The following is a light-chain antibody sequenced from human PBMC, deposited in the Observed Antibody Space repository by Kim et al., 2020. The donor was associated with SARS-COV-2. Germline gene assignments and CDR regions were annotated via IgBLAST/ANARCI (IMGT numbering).Light chain of an antibody. Sequence: AAEGDEAPTTGRPSQVISNAFACDQRRQGDVPKVLFYSASALQSGVSARVSGRVAGTDFTLTISSLQPQNVATYYCQKYNAAPCTFGEGSKMDIK. CDR3: QKYNAAPCT. V-gene: IGKV1-27*01. CDR2: SAS. CDR1: QVISNA. J-gene: IGKJ1*01.